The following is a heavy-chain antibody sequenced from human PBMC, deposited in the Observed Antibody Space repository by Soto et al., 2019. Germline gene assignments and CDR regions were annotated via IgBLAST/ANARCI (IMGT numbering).Heavy chain of an antibody. CDR1: GYTFTSYG. CDR3: ARVPYYGSGGSCYGAGYFDF. D-gene: IGHD2-15*01. J-gene: IGHJ4*02. CDR2: ISAYNGNT. V-gene: IGHV1-18*01. Sequence: QVQLVQSGAEVKKPGASVKVSCKASGYTFTSYGISWVRQAPGQGLEWMGWISAYNGNTNYAQKLQGRVTMTTDTSTSTAYMELRSLRSDDTAVYYCARVPYYGSGGSCYGAGYFDFWGQGTLVTVSS.